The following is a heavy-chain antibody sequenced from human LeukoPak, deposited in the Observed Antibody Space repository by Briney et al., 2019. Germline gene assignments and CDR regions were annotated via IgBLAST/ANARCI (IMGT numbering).Heavy chain of an antibody. V-gene: IGHV3-23*01. Sequence: PGGSLRLSCAASGFTFSSYAMSWVRQAPGKGLEWVSAISGSGGSTYYADSVKGRFTISRDNSRNTLYLQMNSLRAEDTAVYYCAKGAHRTNYYDSSGYYPYYFDYWGQGTLVTVSS. CDR2: ISGSGGST. CDR3: AKGAHRTNYYDSSGYYPYYFDY. J-gene: IGHJ4*02. D-gene: IGHD3-22*01. CDR1: GFTFSSYA.